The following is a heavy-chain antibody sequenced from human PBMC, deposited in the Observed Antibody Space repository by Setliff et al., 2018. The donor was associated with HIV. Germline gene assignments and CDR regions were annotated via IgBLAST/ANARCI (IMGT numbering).Heavy chain of an antibody. J-gene: IGHJ4*02. CDR1: GDSINSHS. Sequence: SETLSLTCNVSGDSINSHSWTWIRQPPGKGLEWIGSIDHSGRIDKKTSLKSRLRMSIDTSKNHIYVNLFSVTPADTAIYYCARVRGSSYFGTFDYWGQGALVTVSS. D-gene: IGHD1-26*01. CDR2: IDHSGRI. CDR3: ARVRGSSYFGTFDY. V-gene: IGHV4-59*11.